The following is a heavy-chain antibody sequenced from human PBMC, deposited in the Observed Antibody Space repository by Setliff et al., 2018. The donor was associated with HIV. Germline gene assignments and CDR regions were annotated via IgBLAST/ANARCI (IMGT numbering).Heavy chain of an antibody. Sequence: PGGSLRLSCAASGFTFSSYTRSWVRQAPGKGLEWVSGISGSGANTYHADSVKGRFTISRDNSKNTLYLQMNSFRANDTAVYHGAPPPRGGPGFSYWGQGTLVTVSS. CDR2: ISGSGANT. CDR1: GFTFSSYT. CDR3: APPPRGGPGFSY. J-gene: IGHJ4*02. D-gene: IGHD3-10*01. V-gene: IGHV3-23*01.